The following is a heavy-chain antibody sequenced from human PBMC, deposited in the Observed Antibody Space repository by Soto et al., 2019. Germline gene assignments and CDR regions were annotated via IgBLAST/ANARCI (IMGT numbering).Heavy chain of an antibody. CDR3: SRGRYGDY. CDR1: GYAFTTYG. D-gene: IGHD1-1*01. CDR2: ISAHNGNT. J-gene: IGHJ4*02. Sequence: QVHLVQSGAEVKKPGASVKVSCQASGYAFTTYGITWVRQAPGQGLEWMGWISAHNGNTNYAQKLQGRLTVTRDTSTSTAYMELRSLRSDDTAVYYCSRGRYGDYWGQGALVTVSS. V-gene: IGHV1-18*01.